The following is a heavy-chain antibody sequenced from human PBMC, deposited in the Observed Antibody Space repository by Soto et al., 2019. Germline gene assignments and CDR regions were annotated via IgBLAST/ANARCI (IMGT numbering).Heavy chain of an antibody. CDR2: IYYSGST. CDR1: GGSISNYY. CDR3: ARYAYGFPRMTYGMDV. J-gene: IGHJ6*02. V-gene: IGHV4-59*01. D-gene: IGHD3-16*01. Sequence: PSETLSLTCIVSGGSISNYYWSWIRQPPGKGLEWIGYIYYSGSTNYNPSLTSRVTISVDTSKNQFSLKLSSVTAADTAVYYCARYAYGFPRMTYGMDVWGQGTTVTVSS.